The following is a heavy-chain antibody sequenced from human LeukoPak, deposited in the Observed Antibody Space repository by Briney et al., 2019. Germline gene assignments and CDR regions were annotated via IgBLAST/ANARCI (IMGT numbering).Heavy chain of an antibody. CDR2: ISSSSSTI. CDR1: GFTFSSYS. Sequence: QPGGSLRLSCAASGFTFSSYSMNWVRQAPGKGLGWVSYISSSSSTIYYADSVKGRFTISRDNAKNSLYLQMNSLRDEDTAVYYCARDPRHYDSSGYYHGRYFDLWGRGTLVTVSS. CDR3: ARDPRHYDSSGYYHGRYFDL. D-gene: IGHD3-22*01. V-gene: IGHV3-48*02. J-gene: IGHJ2*01.